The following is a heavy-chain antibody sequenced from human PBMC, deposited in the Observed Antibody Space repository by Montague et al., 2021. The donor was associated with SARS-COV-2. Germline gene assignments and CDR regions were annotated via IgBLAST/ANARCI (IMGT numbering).Heavy chain of an antibody. J-gene: IGHJ5*02. CDR3: ARTEIQVWSRRWFDP. CDR1: GGSISSSSYY. Sequence: SDTLSLTRTLSGGSISSSSYYWGWIRQPPGKGLEWIGSIYYSGSTYYNPSLKSRVTISVDTSKNQFSLKLSSVTAADTAVYYCARTEIQVWSRRWFDPWGQGTLVTVSS. V-gene: IGHV4-39*01. CDR2: IYYSGST. D-gene: IGHD5-18*01.